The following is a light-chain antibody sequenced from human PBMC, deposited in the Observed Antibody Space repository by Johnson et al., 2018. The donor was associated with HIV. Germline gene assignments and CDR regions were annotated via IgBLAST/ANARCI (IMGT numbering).Light chain of an antibody. CDR3: GTWDSSLSAPYV. V-gene: IGLV1-51*02. CDR2: KND. CDR1: SSTIGNNY. J-gene: IGLJ1*01. Sequence: QSVLTQPPSVSAAPGQKVTISCSGSSSTIGNNYVSWYQVLPGTAPKLLIYKNDKRPSGIPDRFSGSKSGTSATLGITGLQTGDGADYYCGTWDSSLSAPYVFGTGTKVTVL.